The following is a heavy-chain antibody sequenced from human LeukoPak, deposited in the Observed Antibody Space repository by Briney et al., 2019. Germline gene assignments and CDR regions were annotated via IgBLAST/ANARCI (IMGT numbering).Heavy chain of an antibody. D-gene: IGHD6-6*01. V-gene: IGHV3-7*05. CDR1: GSIFTNYW. Sequence: GGSLRLSCAASGSIFTNYWMDWVRQAPGKGLEWVASIKQDGSEKYYLDSVKGRFTISRDNAKNSLYLQVNSLRTEDTAMYYCARGDSFSSPDDAFDIWGQGTMVTVSS. CDR2: IKQDGSEK. CDR3: ARGDSFSSPDDAFDI. J-gene: IGHJ3*02.